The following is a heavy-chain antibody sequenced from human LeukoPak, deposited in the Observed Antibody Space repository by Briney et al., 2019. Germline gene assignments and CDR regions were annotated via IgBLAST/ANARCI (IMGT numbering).Heavy chain of an antibody. CDR3: ARGDYYGSEQDI. V-gene: IGHV4-4*02. D-gene: IGHD3-10*01. J-gene: IGHJ3*02. CDR2: VYHDGGT. Sequence: SETLSLTCVVSGGSVSSSKWWSWVRQPPGKGLEWIGQVYHDGGTKYNPSLKSRVTILVDKSKNQFSLKLSSVTAADTAVYFCARGDYYGSEQDIWGQGTMVTVSS. CDR1: GGSVSSSKW.